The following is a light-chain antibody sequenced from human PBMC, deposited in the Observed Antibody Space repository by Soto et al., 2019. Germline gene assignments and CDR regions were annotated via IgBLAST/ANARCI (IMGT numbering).Light chain of an antibody. CDR1: QSVSSN. CDR3: QQYNNWPPLT. Sequence: EIVMTQSPATLSVSPGERATLSCRASQSVSSNLAWYQQKPGQAPRLLIYRASTRATGIPARFSCSRSGTEFTHTISSLQSEDFAGYYCQQYNNWPPLTFGGGTKVQIK. V-gene: IGKV3-15*01. J-gene: IGKJ4*01. CDR2: RAS.